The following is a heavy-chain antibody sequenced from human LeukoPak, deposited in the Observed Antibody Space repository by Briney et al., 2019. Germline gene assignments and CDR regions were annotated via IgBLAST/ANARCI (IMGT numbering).Heavy chain of an antibody. J-gene: IGHJ6*02. CDR3: AREGPYCSGGSCYGMDV. CDR2: LSGTGAST. Sequence: GGSLRLSCAASGFTFSSYAMSWVRQAPGKGLQWVSALSGTGASTYYADSVKGRFTISRDNSKNTLYLQMNSLRAADTDVYYCAREGPYCSGGSCYGMDVWGQGTTVTVSS. D-gene: IGHD2-15*01. V-gene: IGHV3-23*01. CDR1: GFTFSSYA.